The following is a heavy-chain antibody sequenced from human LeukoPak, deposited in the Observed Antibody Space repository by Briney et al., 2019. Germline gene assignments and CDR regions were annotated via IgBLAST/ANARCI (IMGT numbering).Heavy chain of an antibody. Sequence: VGSPRLSCAASAFSFSNYAMNWVRQSPGKGLGWVSSLSSSGVSTYYADSVKGRFTISRENSKNTLYLQMNSLRAEDTAVYYCARDSDILASDAFDIWGQGTMVTVSS. J-gene: IGHJ3*02. D-gene: IGHD3-9*01. CDR3: ARDSDILASDAFDI. CDR1: AFSFSNYA. CDR2: LSSSGVST. V-gene: IGHV3-23*01.